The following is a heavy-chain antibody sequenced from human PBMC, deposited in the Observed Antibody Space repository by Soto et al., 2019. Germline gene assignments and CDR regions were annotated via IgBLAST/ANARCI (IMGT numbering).Heavy chain of an antibody. J-gene: IGHJ4*02. CDR1: GFTFSSYW. V-gene: IGHV3-74*01. CDR3: VRGEMATVWPFGY. CDR2: ISSDGSST. D-gene: IGHD4-4*01. Sequence: EVQLVESGGGSVQPGGSLRLSCAASGFTFSSYWRHWVRQAPGKGLVCVSRISSDGSSTTYADSVKGRFTISRDNAKNTLYLQMNSLRVEDTGVYYCVRGEMATVWPFGYGGQGTLATVSS.